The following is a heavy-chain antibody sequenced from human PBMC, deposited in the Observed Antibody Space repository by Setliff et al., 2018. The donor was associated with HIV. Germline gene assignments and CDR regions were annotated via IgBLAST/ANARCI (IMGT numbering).Heavy chain of an antibody. Sequence: LSLTCTVSGGSISSYYWSWIRQPPGKGLEWIGYIYYSGSTNYNPSLKSRVTISVDTSKNQFSLKLSSVTAADTAVYYRARDTDYDSSGYYYNYMDVWGKGTTVTVSS. CDR1: GGSISSYY. CDR3: ARDTDYDSSGYYYNYMDV. J-gene: IGHJ6*03. V-gene: IGHV4-59*01. D-gene: IGHD3-22*01. CDR2: IYYSGST.